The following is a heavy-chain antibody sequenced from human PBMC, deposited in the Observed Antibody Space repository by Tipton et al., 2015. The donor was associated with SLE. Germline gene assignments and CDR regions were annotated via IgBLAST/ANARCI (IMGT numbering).Heavy chain of an antibody. Sequence: TLSLTCTVSGGSISSYYWSWIRQPPGKRLEWIGNIYTSGSTNYNPSLKSRVTIPVDTSKNQFSLKLTSVTAADTAVYYCARQTGTFDYWGQGTLVTVSS. CDR3: ARQTGTFDY. CDR2: IYTSGST. CDR1: GGSISSYY. V-gene: IGHV4-4*09. D-gene: IGHD1-1*01. J-gene: IGHJ4*02.